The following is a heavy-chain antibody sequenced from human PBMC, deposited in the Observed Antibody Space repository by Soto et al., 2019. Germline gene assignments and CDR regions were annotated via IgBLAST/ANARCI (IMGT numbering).Heavy chain of an antibody. J-gene: IGHJ6*02. CDR3: ARGDLLRGYSYGWTLYYYYGMDV. CDR2: INTNTGNP. D-gene: IGHD5-18*01. Sequence: QVQLVQSGSELKKPGASVKVSCKASGYTFTSYAMNWVRQAPGQGLEWMGWINTNTGNPTYAQGFTGRFVFSLDTSVSTAYLQICSLKAEDTAMYYCARGDLLRGYSYGWTLYYYYGMDVWGQGTTVTVSS. CDR1: GYTFTSYA. V-gene: IGHV7-4-1*01.